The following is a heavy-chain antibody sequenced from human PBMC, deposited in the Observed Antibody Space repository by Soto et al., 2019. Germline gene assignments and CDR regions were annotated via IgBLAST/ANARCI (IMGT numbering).Heavy chain of an antibody. D-gene: IGHD5-18*01. V-gene: IGHV4-31*03. J-gene: IGHJ6*02. CDR2: IYYSGST. CDR3: ARDTAMAKYYYGMDV. Sequence: LSLTCTVSGGSISSGGYYWSWIRQHPGKGLEWIGYIYYSGSTYYNPSLKSRVTISVDTSKNQFSLKLSSVTAADTAVYYCARDTAMAKYYYGMDVWGQGTTVTVSS. CDR1: GGSISSGGYY.